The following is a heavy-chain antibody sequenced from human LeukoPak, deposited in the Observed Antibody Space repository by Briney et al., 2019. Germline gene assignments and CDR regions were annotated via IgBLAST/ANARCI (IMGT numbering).Heavy chain of an antibody. D-gene: IGHD3-22*01. CDR3: GRGIADSSGYYYVDY. CDR2: TYYRSKWYN. V-gene: IGHV6-1*01. J-gene: IGHJ4*02. Sequence: SQTLSLTCAISGDSVSSHSAAWSWIRQSPSRGLEWPGRTYYRSKWYNDYAVSVKSRITINPDTSKNQFSLHLNSVTPEDTAVYYCGRGIADSSGYYYVDYWGQGTLVTVSS. CDR1: GDSVSSHSAA.